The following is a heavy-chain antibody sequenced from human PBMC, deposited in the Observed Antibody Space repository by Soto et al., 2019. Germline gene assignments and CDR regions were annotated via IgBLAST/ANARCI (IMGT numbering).Heavy chain of an antibody. J-gene: IGHJ5*02. CDR1: GGSISSYY. CDR2: IYYTGRT. CDR3: ARGSLWFGALGADDP. D-gene: IGHD3-10*01. Sequence: QVQLQESGPGLVKPSETLSLTCTVSGGSISSYYWSWIRQPPGKGLEWIGYIYYTGRTNYNPSLNSLVTISLDTSKSQFSLKLSSVTAADTAVYYCARGSLWFGALGADDPWGQGTLVTVSS. V-gene: IGHV4-59*01.